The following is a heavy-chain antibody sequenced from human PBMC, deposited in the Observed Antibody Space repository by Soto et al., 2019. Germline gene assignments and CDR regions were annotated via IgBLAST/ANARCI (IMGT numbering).Heavy chain of an antibody. V-gene: IGHV3-30*18. CDR1: GFTFSSYG. D-gene: IGHD3-3*01. CDR3: AKGLDDCWSGTDPDY. J-gene: IGHJ4*02. CDR2: ISYDGSNK. Sequence: QVQLVESGGGVVQPGRSLRLSCAASGFTFSSYGMHWVRQAPGKGLEWVAVISYDGSNKYYADSVKGRFTISRDNSKNTLYLQMNSLRAEDTAVYYCAKGLDDCWSGTDPDYWGQGTLVTVSS.